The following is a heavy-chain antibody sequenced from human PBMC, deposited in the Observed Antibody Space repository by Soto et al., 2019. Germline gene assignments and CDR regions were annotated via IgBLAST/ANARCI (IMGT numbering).Heavy chain of an antibody. Sequence: QVQLVESGGGVVQPGRSLRLSCAASGFTFSSYAMHWVRQAPGKGLEWVAVISYDGSNKYYADSVKGRFTISRDNSKNTLNLQMNSLRAEDTAVYYCARAYKPDDDGGEGGYFDYWGQGTLVTVSS. CDR2: ISYDGSNK. CDR3: ARAYKPDDDGGEGGYFDY. CDR1: GFTFSSYA. V-gene: IGHV3-30-3*01. D-gene: IGHD1-1*01. J-gene: IGHJ4*02.